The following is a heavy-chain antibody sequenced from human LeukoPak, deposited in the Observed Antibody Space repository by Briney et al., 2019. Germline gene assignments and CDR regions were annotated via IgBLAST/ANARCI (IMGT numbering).Heavy chain of an antibody. CDR1: GYTFTRYY. D-gene: IGHD2-15*01. V-gene: IGHV1-2*02. CDR3: ARDIVVVVAAFDP. Sequence: ASVKVSCKASGYTFTRYYMHWVRQAPGQGLEWMGWINPNSGGTNYAQKFQGRVTMTRDTSISTAYMELSRLRSDDTAVYYCARDIVVVVAAFDPWGQGTLVTVSS. CDR2: INPNSGGT. J-gene: IGHJ5*02.